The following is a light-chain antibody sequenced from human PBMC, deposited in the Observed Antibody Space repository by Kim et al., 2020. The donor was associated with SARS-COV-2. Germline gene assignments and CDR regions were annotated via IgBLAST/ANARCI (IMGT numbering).Light chain of an antibody. Sequence: QRVASAVTRSRAKIGPGYDVHWCQPLPVTAPKLLIYGNSNRPSGVPDRFSGSKSGTSASLAITGLQAEDEADYYCQSYDSSLSLGVFGGGTKLTVL. CDR3: QSYDSSLSLGV. CDR1: RAKIGPGYD. V-gene: IGLV1-40*01. CDR2: GNS. J-gene: IGLJ3*02.